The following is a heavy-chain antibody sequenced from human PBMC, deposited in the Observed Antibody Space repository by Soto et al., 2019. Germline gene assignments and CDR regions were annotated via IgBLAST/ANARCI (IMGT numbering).Heavy chain of an antibody. Sequence: QVQLEQSGAEVKKPGASVKVSCKASGYSFTDYYIHWVRQAPGQGLEWMGWIIPNNGGTKYAQKCQDRVTMTRDTSIPTAEMELSRLRSDDTAVYYCARGTFDSSGNYFAGWFGPWGQVPLVTASS. CDR1: GYSFTDYY. CDR3: ARGTFDSSGNYFAGWFGP. V-gene: IGHV1-2*02. J-gene: IGHJ5*02. CDR2: IIPNNGGT. D-gene: IGHD3-22*01.